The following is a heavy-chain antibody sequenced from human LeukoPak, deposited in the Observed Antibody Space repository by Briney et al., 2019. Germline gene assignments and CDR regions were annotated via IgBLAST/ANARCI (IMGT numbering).Heavy chain of an antibody. CDR2: IYHSGST. V-gene: IGHV4-30-2*01. J-gene: IGHJ5*02. Sequence: SETLSLTCAVSGGSISSGGYSWSWIRQPPGKGLEWIGYIYHSGSTYYNPSLKSRVTISVDRSKNQFSLKLSSVTAADTAVYYCARAGVAATKGLVWFVPWGQGTLVTVSS. CDR1: GGSISSGGYS. CDR3: ARAGVAATKGLVWFVP. D-gene: IGHD2-15*01.